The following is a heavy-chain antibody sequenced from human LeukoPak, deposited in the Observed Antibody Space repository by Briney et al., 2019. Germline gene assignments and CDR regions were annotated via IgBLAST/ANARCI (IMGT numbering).Heavy chain of an antibody. J-gene: IGHJ4*02. CDR2: ISYDGSNK. D-gene: IGHD5-24*01. CDR1: GFIFRSYA. Sequence: GESLRLSCAASGFIFRSYAMHWVRQAPGKGLEWVAVISYDGSNKKYADSVKGRFTISRDNSKNTLYLQMNSLRAEETAVYYCARGAARMVEMATIISFEYWGQGTLVTVSS. V-gene: IGHV3-30*04. CDR3: ARGAARMVEMATIISFEY.